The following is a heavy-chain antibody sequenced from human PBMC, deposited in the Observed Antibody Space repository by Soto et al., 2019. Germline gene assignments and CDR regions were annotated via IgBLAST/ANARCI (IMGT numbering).Heavy chain of an antibody. CDR2: IIPIFGTA. Sequence: SVKVSCKASGGTFSSYAISWVRQAPGQGLEWMGGIIPIFGTANYAQKFQGRVTMTRNTSISTAYMELSSLRSEDTAVYYCVRGLGTVASRIVVVVAAIPFDYWGQGTLVTVSS. V-gene: IGHV1-69*05. CDR1: GGTFSSYA. D-gene: IGHD2-15*01. J-gene: IGHJ4*02. CDR3: VRGLGTVASRIVVVVAAIPFDY.